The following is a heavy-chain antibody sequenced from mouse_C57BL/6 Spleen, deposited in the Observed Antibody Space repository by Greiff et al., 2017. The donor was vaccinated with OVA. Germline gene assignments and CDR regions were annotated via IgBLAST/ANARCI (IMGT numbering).Heavy chain of an antibody. Sequence: EVKVVESGGGLVKPGGSLKLSCAASGFTFSSYAMSWVRQTPEKRLEWVATISDGGSYTYYPDNVKGRFTISRDNAKNNLYLQMSHLKSEDTAMYYCAREREIYDGYSWFAYWGQGTLVTVSA. CDR1: GFTFSSYA. V-gene: IGHV5-4*01. D-gene: IGHD2-3*01. CDR2: ISDGGSYT. CDR3: AREREIYDGYSWFAY. J-gene: IGHJ3*01.